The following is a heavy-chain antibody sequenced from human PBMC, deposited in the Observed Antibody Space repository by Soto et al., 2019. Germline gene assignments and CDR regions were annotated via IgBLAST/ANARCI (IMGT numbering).Heavy chain of an antibody. V-gene: IGHV4-4*02. CDR1: GGSISSSNW. J-gene: IGHJ4*02. D-gene: IGHD4-4*01. Sequence: SETLSLTCAVSGGSISSSNWWSWVRQPPGKGLEWIGGIYHSGSTNYNPSLKSRVTISVDKSNNQFSLKLSSVTTTDTAVYYCARGPDHSKVGYWGQGTLVTVSS. CDR2: IYHSGST. CDR3: ARGPDHSKVGY.